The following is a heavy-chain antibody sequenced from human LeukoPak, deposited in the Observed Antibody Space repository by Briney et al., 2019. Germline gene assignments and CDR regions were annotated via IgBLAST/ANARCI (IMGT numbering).Heavy chain of an antibody. J-gene: IGHJ4*02. CDR3: ARVTGYMTEDYFDY. CDR2: IYYSGST. Sequence: KPSETLSLTCTVSGGSISSYYWSWIRQPPGKGLEWIGYIYYSGSTNYNPSLKSRVTISVDTSKNQFSLRLRSVTAADTAVYYCARVTGYMTEDYFDYWGQGTLVTVSS. CDR1: GGSISSYY. V-gene: IGHV4-59*01. D-gene: IGHD6-13*01.